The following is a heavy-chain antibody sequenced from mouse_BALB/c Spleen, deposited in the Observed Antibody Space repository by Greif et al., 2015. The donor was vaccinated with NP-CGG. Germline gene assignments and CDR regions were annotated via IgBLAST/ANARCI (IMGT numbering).Heavy chain of an antibody. Sequence: EVQLQHSGAELVKPGASVKLSCTASGFNIKDTYMHWVKQRPEQGLEWIGRIDPANGNTKYDPKFQGKATITADTSSNTAYLQLSSLTSEDTAVYYCARARPYYAMDYWGQGTSVTVSS. D-gene: IGHD3-1*01. J-gene: IGHJ4*01. V-gene: IGHV14-3*02. CDR3: ARARPYYAMDY. CDR1: GFNIKDTY. CDR2: IDPANGNT.